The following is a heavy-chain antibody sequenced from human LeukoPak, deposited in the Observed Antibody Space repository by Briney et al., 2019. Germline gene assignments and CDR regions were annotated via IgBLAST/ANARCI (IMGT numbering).Heavy chain of an antibody. CDR2: IYYSGST. J-gene: IGHJ4*02. V-gene: IGHV4-31*01. D-gene: IGHD5-12*01. Sequence: ASETLSLTCTVSGGSIGSGGFYWSWIRQHPGKGLEWIGYIYYSGSTYYNPSLKSQINISLDTSKNQFSLRLNSVTAADTAVYYCARVGGYSGYAAIRGQGTLVTVSS. CDR1: GGSIGSGGFY. CDR3: ARVGGYSGYAAI.